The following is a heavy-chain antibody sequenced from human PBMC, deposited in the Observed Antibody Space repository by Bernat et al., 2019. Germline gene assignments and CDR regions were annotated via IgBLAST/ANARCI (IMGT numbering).Heavy chain of an antibody. D-gene: IGHD6-6*01. V-gene: IGHV4-34*01. Sequence: QVQLQQWGAGLLKPSETLSLTCAVYGGSFSGYYWSWIRQPPGRGLEWIGEINHSGSTNYNPSLKSRVTISVDRTKNQFSMRPSSVTAADTDVYYCARFRVRAARRAFHIWGGGTMVTVSS. CDR2: INHSGST. CDR3: ARFRVRAARRAFHI. J-gene: IGHJ3*02. CDR1: GGSFSGYY.